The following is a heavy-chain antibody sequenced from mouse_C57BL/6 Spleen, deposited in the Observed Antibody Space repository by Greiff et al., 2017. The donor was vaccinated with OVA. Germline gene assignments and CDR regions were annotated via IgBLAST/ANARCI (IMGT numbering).Heavy chain of an antibody. CDR1: GYTFTSYW. CDR2: IDPSDSET. J-gene: IGHJ3*01. D-gene: IGHD2-4*01. CDR3: ARDYDYDGPFAY. Sequence: LQQPGAELVRPGSSVKLSCKASGYTFTSYWMHWVKQRPIQGLEWIGNIDPSDSETHYNQKFKDKATLTVDKSSSTAYMQLSSLTSEDSAVYYCARDYDYDGPFAYWGQGTLVTVSA. V-gene: IGHV1-52*01.